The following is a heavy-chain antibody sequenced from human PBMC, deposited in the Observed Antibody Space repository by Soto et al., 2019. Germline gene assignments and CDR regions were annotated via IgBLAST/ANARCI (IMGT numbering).Heavy chain of an antibody. Sequence: GSLRLSCAASGFTFSSYAMSWVRQAPGKGLEWVSAISGSGGSTYYADSVKGRFTISRDNSKNTLYLQMNSLRAEDTAVYYCARGQQLWYSFDYWGQGTLVTVSS. CDR3: ARGQQLWYSFDY. CDR1: GFTFSSYA. CDR2: ISGSGGST. V-gene: IGHV3-23*01. J-gene: IGHJ4*02. D-gene: IGHD5-18*01.